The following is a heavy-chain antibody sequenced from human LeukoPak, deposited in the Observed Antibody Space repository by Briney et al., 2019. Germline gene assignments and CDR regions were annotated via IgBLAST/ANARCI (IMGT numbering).Heavy chain of an antibody. CDR2: ISHRGNT. CDR1: GASISTYY. CDR3: ARGTTSAAAVPDY. Sequence: SETLSLTCTVSGASISTYYWSWIRQPPGKGLEWIGFISHRGNTNYNPSLKSRITISADTSKNQLSLKLSSVTAADTAFYYCARGTTSAAAVPDYWGQGTLVTVSS. J-gene: IGHJ4*02. D-gene: IGHD6-13*01. V-gene: IGHV4-59*01.